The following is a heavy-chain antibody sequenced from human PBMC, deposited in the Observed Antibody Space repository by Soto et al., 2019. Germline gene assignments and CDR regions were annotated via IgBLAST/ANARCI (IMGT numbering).Heavy chain of an antibody. CDR2: IWYDGSNK. D-gene: IGHD3-3*01. J-gene: IGHJ4*02. V-gene: IGHV3-33*06. CDR3: AKDKGSSLGVVIHTPFDF. Sequence: GGPKRLSCAAAGLNFGSYGRHWVRQAPGKGLEWVAVIWYDGSNKYYADSVKGRFTISRDNSKNTLYLQMNSLRAEDTAVYYCAKDKGSSLGVVIHTPFDFWGRGTLVTVSS. CDR1: GLNFGSYG.